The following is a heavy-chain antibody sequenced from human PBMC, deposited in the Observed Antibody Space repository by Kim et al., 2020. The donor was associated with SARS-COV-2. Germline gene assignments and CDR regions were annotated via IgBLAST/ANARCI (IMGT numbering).Heavy chain of an antibody. CDR3: ARVSRDGYNCFDY. CDR1: GFTFSSYS. D-gene: IGHD5-12*01. CDR2: ISSSSSYI. V-gene: IGHV3-21*01. J-gene: IGHJ4*02. Sequence: GGSLRLSCAASGFTFSSYSMNWVRQAPGKGLEWVSSISSSSSYIYYADSVKGRFTISRDNAKNSLYLQMNSLRAEDTAVYYCARVSRDGYNCFDYWGQGTLVTVSS.